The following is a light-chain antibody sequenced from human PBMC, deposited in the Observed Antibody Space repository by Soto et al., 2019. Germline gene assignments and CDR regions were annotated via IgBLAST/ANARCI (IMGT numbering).Light chain of an antibody. J-gene: IGLJ2*01. Sequence: NFMLTQPHSVSESPGKTVTISCTRSSGSIASSSVQWYQQRPGSAPTTVIYEDNQRPSGVPGRFSGSIDTSSNSASLTISGLKTEDEADYYCQSYDSSSPVVFGGGTNLTVL. CDR2: EDN. CDR1: SGSIASSS. V-gene: IGLV6-57*04. CDR3: QSYDSSSPVV.